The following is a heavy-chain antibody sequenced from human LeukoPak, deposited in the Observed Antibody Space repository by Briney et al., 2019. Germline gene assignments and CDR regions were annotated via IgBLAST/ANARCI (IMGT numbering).Heavy chain of an antibody. CDR2: ISWNSGSI. J-gene: IGHJ4*02. CDR1: GFTFTNAW. V-gene: IGHV3-9*01. Sequence: PGGSLRLSCAASGFTFTNAWMHWVRQAPGKGLEWVSGISWNSGSIGYADSVKGRFTISRDNAKNSLYLQMNSLRAEDTALYYCAKDIPVRRWGQGTLVTVSS. CDR3: AKDIPVRR.